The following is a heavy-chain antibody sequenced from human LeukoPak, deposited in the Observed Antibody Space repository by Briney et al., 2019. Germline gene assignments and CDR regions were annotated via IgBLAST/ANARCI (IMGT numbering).Heavy chain of an antibody. Sequence: PGGSLRLSCAASGFTFTSYSTSWVRQAPGKGLEWVSYISSSGSTIYYADSVKGRFTISRDNAKNSLYLQMNSLRAEDTAVYYCARVGSSSWYEFDYWGQGTLVTVSS. D-gene: IGHD6-13*01. V-gene: IGHV3-48*04. CDR2: ISSSGSTI. J-gene: IGHJ4*02. CDR3: ARVGSSSWYEFDY. CDR1: GFTFTSYS.